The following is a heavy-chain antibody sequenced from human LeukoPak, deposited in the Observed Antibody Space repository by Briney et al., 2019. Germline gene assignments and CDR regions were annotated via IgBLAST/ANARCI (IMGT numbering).Heavy chain of an antibody. J-gene: IGHJ4*02. CDR1: GFTFSDYA. CDR3: ARGSGSGSFDF. D-gene: IGHD3-10*01. Sequence: GGSLRLSCAASGFTFSDYAMTWVRQAPGKGLEWISGISGGGRSTNYVDSVKGRFTVSRDNVKNTLILQMSGLRADDTAAYYCARGSGSGSFDFWGQGTLVTVSS. V-gene: IGHV3-23*01. CDR2: ISGGGRST.